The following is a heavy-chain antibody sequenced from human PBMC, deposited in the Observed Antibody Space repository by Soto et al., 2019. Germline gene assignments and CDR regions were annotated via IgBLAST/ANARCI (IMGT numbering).Heavy chain of an antibody. Sequence: ESGGGVVQPGRSLRLSCAASGFTFSSYGMHWVRQAPGKGLEWVAVIWYDGSNKYYADSVKGRFTISRDNSKNTLYLQMNSLRAEDTAVYYCARDLIYVPKYYFDYWGQGTLVTVSS. CDR1: GFTFSSYG. CDR3: ARDLIYVPKYYFDY. CDR2: IWYDGSNK. D-gene: IGHD2-2*02. V-gene: IGHV3-33*01. J-gene: IGHJ4*02.